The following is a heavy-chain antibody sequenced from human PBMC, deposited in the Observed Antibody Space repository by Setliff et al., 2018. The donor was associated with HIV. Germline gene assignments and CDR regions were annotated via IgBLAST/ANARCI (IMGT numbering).Heavy chain of an antibody. CDR2: VTNDGSQ. J-gene: IGHJ4*02. CDR3: SRVGTLIDNPWDYFDF. Sequence: GSLRLSCAASGFTFSSYAMHWIRQAPGKGLEWVAVVTNDGSQYYAEPVKGRFTVSRDNSKSTLYLQMNSLRTEDTAVYYCSRVGTLIDNPWDYFDFWGQGTLVTVSS. CDR1: GFTFSSYA. V-gene: IGHV3-30*04. D-gene: IGHD3-22*01.